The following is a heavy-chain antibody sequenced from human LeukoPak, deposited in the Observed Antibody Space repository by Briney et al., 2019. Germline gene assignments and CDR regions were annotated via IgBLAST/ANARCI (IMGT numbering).Heavy chain of an antibody. CDR1: GFTFSSYA. J-gene: IGHJ4*02. D-gene: IGHD5-18*01. CDR2: IPYDGSNK. Sequence: PGGSLRLSCAASGFTFSSYAMHWVRQAPGKGLEWVAVIPYDGSNKYYTDSVKGRFTISRDNSKNTLYLQMNSLRAEDTAVYSCARERGYTYGLDYWGQGTLVTVSS. CDR3: ARERGYTYGLDY. V-gene: IGHV3-30-3*01.